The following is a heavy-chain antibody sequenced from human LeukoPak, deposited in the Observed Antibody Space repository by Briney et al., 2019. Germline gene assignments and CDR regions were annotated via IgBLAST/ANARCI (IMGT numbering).Heavy chain of an antibody. D-gene: IGHD6-13*01. J-gene: IGHJ6*02. Sequence: GASVKVSCKASGYTFTNYYIHWVRQAPGHGLEWLGISNPSGDSTNYAQKFQGRVTITADKSTSTAYMELSSLRSEDTAVYYCARVRQQRFYYYYGMDVWGQGTTVTVSS. CDR1: GYTFTNYY. CDR2: SNPSGDST. V-gene: IGHV1-46*01. CDR3: ARVRQQRFYYYYGMDV.